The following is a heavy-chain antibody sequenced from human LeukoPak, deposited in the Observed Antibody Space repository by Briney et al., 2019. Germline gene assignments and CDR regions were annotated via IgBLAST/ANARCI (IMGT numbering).Heavy chain of an antibody. V-gene: IGHV1-8*01. Sequence: ASVKVSCKASGYTFTSYDINWVRQATGQGLEWMGWMNPNSGNTGYAQKFQGRVTMTRNTSISTAYTELSSLRSEDTAVYYCARDLGSSSWYRILRYYYGMDVWGQGTTVTVSS. CDR3: ARDLGSSSWYRILRYYYGMDV. D-gene: IGHD6-13*01. J-gene: IGHJ6*02. CDR2: MNPNSGNT. CDR1: GYTFTSYD.